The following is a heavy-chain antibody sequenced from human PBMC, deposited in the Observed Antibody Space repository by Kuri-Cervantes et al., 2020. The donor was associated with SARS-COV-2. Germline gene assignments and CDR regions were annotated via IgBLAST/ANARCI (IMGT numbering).Heavy chain of an antibody. J-gene: IGHJ4*02. Sequence: ASVKVSCKTSGYTFTDYYVRWVRQAPGQGLEWMGWINPNSGGTNYAQKFQGWVTMTRDTSISTAYMELSRLRSDDTAVYYCARGLDTAMAYYFDYWGQGTLVTVSS. CDR3: ARGLDTAMAYYFDY. V-gene: IGHV1-2*04. D-gene: IGHD5-18*01. CDR2: INPNSGGT. CDR1: GYTFTDYY.